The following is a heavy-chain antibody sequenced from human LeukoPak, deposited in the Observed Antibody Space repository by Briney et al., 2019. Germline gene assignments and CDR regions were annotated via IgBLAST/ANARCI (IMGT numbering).Heavy chain of an antibody. D-gene: IGHD3-22*01. V-gene: IGHV3-48*04. CDR2: ISSNSTTI. J-gene: IGHJ4*02. CDR1: GFTFSSYS. Sequence: GGSLRLSCAASGFTFSSYSMCWVRQAPGKGLEWISYISSNSTTIYYADSVKGRFTISRDNAKNSLYLQMNSLRVEDTAVYYCARADYYYSSGYYSSRGFDYWGQGILVTVSS. CDR3: ARADYYYSSGYYSSRGFDY.